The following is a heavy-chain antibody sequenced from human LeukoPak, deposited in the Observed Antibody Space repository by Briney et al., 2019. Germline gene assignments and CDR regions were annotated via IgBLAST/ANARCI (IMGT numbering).Heavy chain of an antibody. D-gene: IGHD2-8*01. V-gene: IGHV3-23*01. Sequence: GGSLRLSCAASGITFSSYAMNWVRQAPGKGLEWVSVISGSGDTTYYADSVEGRFTISRDNSKNTLYLQMNSLRAEDTAVYYCARDAGGVYAQFDYWGQGTLVTVSS. J-gene: IGHJ4*02. CDR3: ARDAGGVYAQFDY. CDR2: ISGSGDTT. CDR1: GITFSSYA.